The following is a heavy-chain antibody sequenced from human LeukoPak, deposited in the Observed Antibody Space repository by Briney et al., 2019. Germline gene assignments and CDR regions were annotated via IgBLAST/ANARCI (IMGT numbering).Heavy chain of an antibody. CDR2: ISWNSGSI. CDR3: ARLVVVTAKNYYFDY. J-gene: IGHJ4*02. Sequence: PGRSLRLSCAASGFTFDDYAMHWVRQAPGKGLEWVSGISWNSGSIGYADSVKGRFTISRDNAKNSLYLQMNSLRAEDTAIYYCARLVVVTAKNYYFDYWGQGTLITVSS. CDR1: GFTFDDYA. V-gene: IGHV3-9*01. D-gene: IGHD2-21*02.